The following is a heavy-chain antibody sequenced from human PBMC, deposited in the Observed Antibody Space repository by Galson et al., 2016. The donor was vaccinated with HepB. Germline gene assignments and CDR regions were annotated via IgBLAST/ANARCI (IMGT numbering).Heavy chain of an antibody. Sequence: SLRLSCAASGFTVSSKYMSWVRQAPGKGLEWVPVIHTGGSTYYADSVKGRFTISRDNSKNTLYLQMSGLRADDTAVYYCAKTPKKGENGGLLNYWGQGILVTVAS. J-gene: IGHJ1*01. CDR3: AKTPKKGENGGLLNY. CDR2: IHTGGST. V-gene: IGHV3-53*01. CDR1: GFTVSSKY. D-gene: IGHD2-15*01.